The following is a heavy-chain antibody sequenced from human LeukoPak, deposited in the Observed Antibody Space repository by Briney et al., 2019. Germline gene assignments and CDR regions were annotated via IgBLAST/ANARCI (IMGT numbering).Heavy chain of an antibody. D-gene: IGHD3-22*01. CDR1: GFTFSSYA. CDR2: ISGSGGST. J-gene: IGHJ4*02. V-gene: IGHV3-23*01. Sequence: GGSLRLSCAASGFTFSSYAMSWVRQAPGKGLEWVSAISGSGGSTYYADSVKGRFTISRDNSKNTLYLQMNSLRAEDTAVYYCAKAPSPQYYYDSSGYYYSDYWGQGTLVTVSS. CDR3: AKAPSPQYYYDSSGYYYSDY.